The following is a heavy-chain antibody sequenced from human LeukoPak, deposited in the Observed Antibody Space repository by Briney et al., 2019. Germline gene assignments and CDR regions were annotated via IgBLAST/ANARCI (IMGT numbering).Heavy chain of an antibody. CDR2: INPSGGST. D-gene: IGHD3-22*01. J-gene: IGHJ3*02. V-gene: IGHV1-46*01. CDR3: ARERVADSSGYYYGRNAFDI. Sequence: ASVKVSCKASGYTFTSYYMHWVRQAPGQGLEWMGIINPSGGSTSYAQKFQGRVTMTRDTSMSTVYMELSSLRSEDTAVYYCARERVADSSGYYYGRNAFDIWGQGTMVTVSS. CDR1: GYTFTSYY.